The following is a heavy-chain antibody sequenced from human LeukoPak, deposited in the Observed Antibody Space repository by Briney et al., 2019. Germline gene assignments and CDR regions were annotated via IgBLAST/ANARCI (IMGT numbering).Heavy chain of an antibody. CDR3: ARSTYYYDSSGYFFEAFDI. CDR2: IYYSGST. Sequence: SETQSLTCTVSGGSISSGGYYWSWIRQHPGKGLEWIGYIYYSGSTYYNPSLKSRVTISVDTSKNQFSLKLSSVTAADTAVYYCARSTYYYDSSGYFFEAFDIWGQGTMVTVSS. J-gene: IGHJ3*02. D-gene: IGHD3-22*01. CDR1: GGSISSGGYY. V-gene: IGHV4-31*03.